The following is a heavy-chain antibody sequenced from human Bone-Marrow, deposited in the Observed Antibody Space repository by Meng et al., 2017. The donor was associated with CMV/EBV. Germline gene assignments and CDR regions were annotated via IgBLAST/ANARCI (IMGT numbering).Heavy chain of an antibody. D-gene: IGHD5-12*01. CDR1: GGSFSGYY. CDR3: ARVCRNGYAPLGMDV. J-gene: IGHJ6*02. CDR2: INHSGST. Sequence: SETLSLTCAVHGGSFSGYYWSWIRQPPGKGWEWIGEINHSGSTNYNPSLKSRVTISVDTSKNKFYLKLSSVTAADTAVYYCARVCRNGYAPLGMDVWGQGTTVTVSS. V-gene: IGHV4-34*01.